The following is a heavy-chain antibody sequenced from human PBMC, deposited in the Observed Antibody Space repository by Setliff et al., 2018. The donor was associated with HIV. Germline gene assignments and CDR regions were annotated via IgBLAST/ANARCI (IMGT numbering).Heavy chain of an antibody. CDR3: ARVGSYWSTFDY. CDR2: INTETGNP. V-gene: IGHV7-4-1*02. CDR1: GYTLTTYG. Sequence: GASVKVSCKASGYTLTTYGISWVRQATGQGPEWMGWINTETGNPMYAQGFTGRFVFSLDTSVSTAYLQINSLKAEDTAMYYCARVGSYWSTFDYWGQGALVTVSS. D-gene: IGHD1-26*01. J-gene: IGHJ4*02.